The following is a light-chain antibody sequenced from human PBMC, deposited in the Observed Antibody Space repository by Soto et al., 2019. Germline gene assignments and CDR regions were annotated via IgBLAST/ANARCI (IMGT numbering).Light chain of an antibody. Sequence: DIVITQSPDSLAVSLRERSTINCTSSQSLLFSSNNRNYLAWYQQKAGQPPKLLIYWASSRESGVPDRFSGSGSGTDFTLTISSLQAEDVAVYYCQQYYTTPPISFGGGTKVDIK. J-gene: IGKJ4*01. CDR2: WAS. CDR1: QSLLFSSNNRNY. CDR3: QQYYTTPPIS. V-gene: IGKV4-1*01.